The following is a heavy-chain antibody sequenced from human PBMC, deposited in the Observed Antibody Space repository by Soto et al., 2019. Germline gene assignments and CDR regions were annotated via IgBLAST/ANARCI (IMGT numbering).Heavy chain of an antibody. Sequence: QVQLVESGGGVVQPGKSLRLSCAASGFTFSRYDIHWVRQAPGKGLEWVSFVSFDGKNKNYADSVKGRFTVSRDNSKSXXYLQINSLSAEDTAVYYCARGNGDVLRCLVWPSSRLYNTALWGQGTTVTVSS. V-gene: IGHV3-30*03. CDR1: GFTFSRYD. CDR2: VSFDGKNK. CDR3: ARGNGDVLRCLVWPSSRLYNTAL. J-gene: IGHJ6*02. D-gene: IGHD3-3*01.